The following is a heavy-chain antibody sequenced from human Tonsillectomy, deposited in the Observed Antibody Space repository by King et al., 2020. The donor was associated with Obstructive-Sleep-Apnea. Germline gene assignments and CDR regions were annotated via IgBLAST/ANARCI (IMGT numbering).Heavy chain of an antibody. Sequence: LQLQESGPGLVKPSETLSLTCTVSGGSISSYSWTWIRQPPGKGLEWIGYIYKTGSTNYNPSLKSRVTISIDTSKNQFSLKLSSVTAADTAVYYCARVWSTVVTNDAFDIWGQGTMVTVSS. J-gene: IGHJ3*02. CDR2: IYKTGST. CDR3: ARVWSTVVTNDAFDI. CDR1: GGSISSYS. V-gene: IGHV4-59*01. D-gene: IGHD4-23*01.